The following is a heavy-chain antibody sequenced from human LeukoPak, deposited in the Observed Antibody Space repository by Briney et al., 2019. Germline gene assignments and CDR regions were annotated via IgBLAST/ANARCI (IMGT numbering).Heavy chain of an antibody. J-gene: IGHJ4*02. V-gene: IGHV3-7*01. CDR1: GFMLSSYW. Sequence: GSLRLSCAASGFMLSSYWMSWVRQAPGKGLEWVANIKQDGSEKYYVDSVKGRFTISRDNAKNSLSLQVNSLRVEDTAVYYCAKLAKYFYGSETYYFFEHWGQGTPVTASS. CDR3: AKLAKYFYGSETYYFFEH. D-gene: IGHD3-10*01. CDR2: IKQDGSEK.